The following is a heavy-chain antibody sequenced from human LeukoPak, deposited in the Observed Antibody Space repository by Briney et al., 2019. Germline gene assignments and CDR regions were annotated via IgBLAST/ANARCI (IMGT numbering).Heavy chain of an antibody. J-gene: IGHJ5*02. CDR2: NYTSGST. D-gene: IGHD3-22*01. CDR1: GGSISSYY. CDR3: ARDHYYDSSNWFDP. Sequence: SETLSLTCTVSGGSISSYYWSWIRQPAGKGLEWIGRNYTSGSTNYNPSLKSRVTMSVDTSKNQFSLKLSSVTAADTAVYYCARDHYYDSSNWFDPWGQGTLVTVSS. V-gene: IGHV4-4*07.